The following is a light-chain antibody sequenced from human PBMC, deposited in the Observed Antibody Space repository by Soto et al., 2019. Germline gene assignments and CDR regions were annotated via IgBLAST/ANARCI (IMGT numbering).Light chain of an antibody. Sequence: QSVLTQPPSVSGAPGQRVTISCTGSSSNIGAGYGVHWYQQLPGTAPKLLIYGNSNRPSGVPDRFSGSKSGTSASLAITGLQAGEGADYSSQPYDSSLGGWVFGGGTKLTVL. CDR2: GNS. J-gene: IGLJ3*02. CDR1: SSNIGAGYG. V-gene: IGLV1-40*01. CDR3: QPYDSSLGGWV.